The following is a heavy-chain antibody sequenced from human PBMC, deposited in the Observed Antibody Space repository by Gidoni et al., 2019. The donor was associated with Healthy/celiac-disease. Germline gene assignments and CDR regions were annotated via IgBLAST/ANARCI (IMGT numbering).Heavy chain of an antibody. Sequence: QVQLQESGPGLVKPSETLSPPCTVSGGSISSYYWSWIRQPAGKGLEWIGRIYTSGSTNYNPSLKSRVTMSVDTSKNQFSLKLSSVTAADTAVYYCARVNTIFGVVDPLYYYGMDVWGQGTTVTVSS. D-gene: IGHD3-3*01. CDR2: IYTSGST. J-gene: IGHJ6*02. CDR1: GGSISSYY. CDR3: ARVNTIFGVVDPLYYYGMDV. V-gene: IGHV4-4*07.